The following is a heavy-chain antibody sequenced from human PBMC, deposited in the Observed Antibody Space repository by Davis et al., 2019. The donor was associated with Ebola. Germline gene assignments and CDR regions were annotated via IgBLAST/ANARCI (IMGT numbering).Heavy chain of an antibody. V-gene: IGHV1-18*01. Sequence: ASVPVSCKASSYTSPSYGISWVRQAPGQGLEWMGWISAYNGNTNYAQKLQGRVTMTTDTSRSTAYMELRSLRSDDTAVYYCAREAGATTRIYDSWGQGTLVTVSS. J-gene: IGHJ5*01. D-gene: IGHD1-26*01. CDR2: ISAYNGNT. CDR1: SYTSPSYG. CDR3: AREAGATTRIYDS.